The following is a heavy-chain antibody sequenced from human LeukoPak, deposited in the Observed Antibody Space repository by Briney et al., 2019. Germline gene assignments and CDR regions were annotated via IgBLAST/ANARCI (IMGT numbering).Heavy chain of an antibody. J-gene: IGHJ4*02. CDR2: INTGNGNT. CDR1: GYTFTTYA. V-gene: IGHV1-3*04. CDR3: ARVYRERSYFDY. Sequence: ASVKVSCKASGYTFTTYAIHWVRQAPGQRLEWMGWINTGNGNTKYSQKFQGRVTITRDTSASTAYMALSSLRFEDTAIYYCARVYRERSYFDYWGQGTLSPPPQ. D-gene: IGHD4-11*01.